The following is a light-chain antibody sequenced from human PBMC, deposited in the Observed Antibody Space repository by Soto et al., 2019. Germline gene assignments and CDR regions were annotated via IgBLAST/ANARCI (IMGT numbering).Light chain of an antibody. CDR1: SSDVGDYNY. V-gene: IGLV2-14*01. CDR3: LSYRTSSTLV. J-gene: IGLJ2*01. Sequence: QSALTQPASVSGSPGQSISISCTGTSSDVGDYNYVSWYQQHPGKAPKLIIYHVSDRPSGVSNRFSGSKSGNTASLTISGLQAPDGAVYYCLSYRTSSTLVFGGGTKLTVL. CDR2: HVS.